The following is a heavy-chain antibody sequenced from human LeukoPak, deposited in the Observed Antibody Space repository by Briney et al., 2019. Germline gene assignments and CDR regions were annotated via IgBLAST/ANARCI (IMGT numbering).Heavy chain of an antibody. D-gene: IGHD1-14*01. J-gene: IGHJ5*02. CDR2: IIPIFGTA. CDR3: ARAGMARINWFDP. CDR1: GGTFSSYA. V-gene: IGHV1-69*13. Sequence: SVKVSCKASGGTFSSYAISWVRQAPGQGLEWMGGIIPIFGTANYAQKFQGRVTITADESTSTAYMELSSFRSEDTAVYYCARAGMARINWFDPWGQGTLVTVSS.